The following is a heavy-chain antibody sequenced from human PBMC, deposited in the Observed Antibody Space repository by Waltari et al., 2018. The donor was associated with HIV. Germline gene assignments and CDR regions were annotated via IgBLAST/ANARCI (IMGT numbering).Heavy chain of an antibody. CDR3: VAVIQVSRFDY. CDR1: GFSFSSSA. CDR2: IVVGSGNT. Sequence: QMKLVQSGPEVKKPGTSVKVSCKASGFSFSSSAVQWVRQARGQRLEWIGQIVVGSGNTNYVQKFQRRVRITRDISTSTAYMELSSLTSEDTAVYYCVAVIQVSRFDYWGQGSLVTVSS. V-gene: IGHV1-58*01. D-gene: IGHD2-8*01. J-gene: IGHJ4*02.